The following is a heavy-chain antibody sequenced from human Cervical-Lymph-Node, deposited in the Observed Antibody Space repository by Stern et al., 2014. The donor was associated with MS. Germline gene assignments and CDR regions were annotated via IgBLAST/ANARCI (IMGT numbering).Heavy chain of an antibody. CDR2: IFPGGSDI. CDR3: ARQRYFDY. V-gene: IGHV5-51*01. Sequence: VQLVESGPEVKRPGESLKISCQASGYTFTSYWIGWVRQMPGKGLEWLAIIFPGGSDIRYSPSFKAQVTITANKSSSPAYLQWNNLKASDSAIYYCARQRYFDYWGQGTLVTVSS. CDR1: GYTFTSYW. J-gene: IGHJ4*02.